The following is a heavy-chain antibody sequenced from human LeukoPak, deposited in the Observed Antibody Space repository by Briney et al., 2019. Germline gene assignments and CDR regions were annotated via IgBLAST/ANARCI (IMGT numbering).Heavy chain of an antibody. CDR2: TYYSGST. V-gene: IGHV4-39*07. CDR1: GGSISSSSYY. Sequence: PSETLSLTCTVSGGSISSSSYYWGWIRQPPGKGLEWIGSTYYSGSTYYNPSLKSRVTISVDTSKNQFSLKLSSVTAADTAVYYCARVTWGIAVAVDYYYYGMDVWGQGTTVTVSS. D-gene: IGHD6-19*01. J-gene: IGHJ6*02. CDR3: ARVTWGIAVAVDYYYYGMDV.